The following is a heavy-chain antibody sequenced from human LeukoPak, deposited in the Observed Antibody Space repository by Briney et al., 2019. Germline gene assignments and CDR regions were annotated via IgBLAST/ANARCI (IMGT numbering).Heavy chain of an antibody. D-gene: IGHD3-10*01. CDR1: GGSISGGGYY. Sequence: SETLSLTCTVSGGSISGGGYYWSWIRQPPGKGLEWIGYIYYSGSTNYNPSLKSRVTISVDTSKNQFSLKLSSVTAADTAVYYCARHPIYYYGSGSYFDYWGQGTLVTVSS. CDR3: ARHPIYYYGSGSYFDY. V-gene: IGHV4-61*08. CDR2: IYYSGST. J-gene: IGHJ4*02.